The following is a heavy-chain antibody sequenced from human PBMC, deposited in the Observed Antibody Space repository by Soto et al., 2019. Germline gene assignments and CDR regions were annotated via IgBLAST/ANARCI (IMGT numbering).Heavy chain of an antibody. Sequence: ASVKVSCKASGYTFTSYAMHWVRQAPGQRLEWMGWTNAGNGNTKYSQKFQGRVTITRDTSASTAYMELSSLRSEDTAVYYCARSELVATISFDYWGQGTLVTVSS. CDR2: TNAGNGNT. D-gene: IGHD5-12*01. CDR3: ARSELVATISFDY. V-gene: IGHV1-3*01. J-gene: IGHJ4*02. CDR1: GYTFTSYA.